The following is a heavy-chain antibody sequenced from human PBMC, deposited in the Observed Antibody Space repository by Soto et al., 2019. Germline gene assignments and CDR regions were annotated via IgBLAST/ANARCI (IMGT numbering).Heavy chain of an antibody. J-gene: IGHJ4*02. V-gene: IGHV1-8*01. Sequence: QVQLVQSGAEVKKPGASVKVSCKASGYTFTSYDINWVRQATGQGLEWMGWMNPNSGNTGYAQKFQGRVTMTRNTSISTAYMELSSLRSVDTAVYYCARVSEYYDFWSGPAPIDYWGQGTLVTVSS. CDR3: ARVSEYYDFWSGPAPIDY. CDR1: GYTFTSYD. D-gene: IGHD3-3*01. CDR2: MNPNSGNT.